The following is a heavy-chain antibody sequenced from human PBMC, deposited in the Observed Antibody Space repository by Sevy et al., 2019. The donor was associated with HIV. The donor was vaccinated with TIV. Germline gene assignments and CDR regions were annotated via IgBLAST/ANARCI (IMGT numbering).Heavy chain of an antibody. CDR2: INGHNGNT. Sequence: ASVKVSCKASGYIFTSYGISWVRQAPRQGLEWMGWINGHNGNTNYVQNLQGRVTMTTDTSTNTAYMELRSLRSDDTAVYYCARDGYDGSGYQRGLFDFWGQVTLVTVSS. J-gene: IGHJ4*02. CDR3: ARDGYDGSGYQRGLFDF. CDR1: GYIFTSYG. V-gene: IGHV1-18*01. D-gene: IGHD3-22*01.